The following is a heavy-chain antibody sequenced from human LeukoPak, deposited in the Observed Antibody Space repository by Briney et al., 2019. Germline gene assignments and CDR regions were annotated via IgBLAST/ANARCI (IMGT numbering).Heavy chain of an antibody. CDR1: GFTFSSYW. CDR2: IRQDGGDE. J-gene: IGHJ4*02. D-gene: IGHD3-22*01. CDR3: ARDWVSLSSGRVFDY. V-gene: IGHV3-7*01. Sequence: GGSLRLSCAASGFTFSSYWMSWVRQAPGRGLEWVANIRQDGGDEYYVDSVKGRFTISRDNAKNSLYLQMNVLRVEDTAFYYCARDWVSLSSGRVFDYWGQGTLVTVSS.